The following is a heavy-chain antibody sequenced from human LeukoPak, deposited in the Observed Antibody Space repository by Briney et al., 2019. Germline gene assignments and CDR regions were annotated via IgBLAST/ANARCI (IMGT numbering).Heavy chain of an antibody. V-gene: IGHV1-2*02. D-gene: IGHD4-17*01. CDR2: INPNSGGT. Sequence: ASVKVSCKASGYTFTSYGISWLRQAPGQGLEWMGWINPNSGGTNYAQKFQGRVTMTRDTSISTAYMELSRLRSDDTAVYYCARGEGHDYGDYSFDYWGQGTLVTVSS. CDR3: ARGEGHDYGDYSFDY. J-gene: IGHJ4*02. CDR1: GYTFTSYG.